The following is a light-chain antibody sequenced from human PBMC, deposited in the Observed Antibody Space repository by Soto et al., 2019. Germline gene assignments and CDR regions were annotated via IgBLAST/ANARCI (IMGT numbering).Light chain of an antibody. V-gene: IGLV2-14*01. CDR1: SSDVGSFNY. CDR3: VSYATSTTLCV. CDR2: EVT. J-gene: IGLJ1*01. Sequence: QSALTQPASVSGSPGQSITISCTATSSDVGSFNYVSWYQHHPGKAPKLMIYEVTSRPSGVSNRFSGSKSGNTASLTISGLQAEDEADYYCVSYATSTTLCVFGSGTKVTVL.